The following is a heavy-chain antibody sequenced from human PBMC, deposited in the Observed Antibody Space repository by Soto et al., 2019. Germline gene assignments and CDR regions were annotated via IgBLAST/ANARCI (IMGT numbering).Heavy chain of an antibody. Sequence: EVHLLESGGGLVQPGGSLRLSCAASGFTFSRFGMSWVRQAPGKGLEWVSGISGGGNPTYYSDSVKGRFTISRDSAKNTLYLQMNSLRTEDTAVYYCAKDITYDSRAYDSWGQGTLVTVSS. J-gene: IGHJ4*02. V-gene: IGHV3-23*01. CDR1: GFTFSRFG. D-gene: IGHD3-22*01. CDR2: ISGGGNPT. CDR3: AKDITYDSRAYDS.